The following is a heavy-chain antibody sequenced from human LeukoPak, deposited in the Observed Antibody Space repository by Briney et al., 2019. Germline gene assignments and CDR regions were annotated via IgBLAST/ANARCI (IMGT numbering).Heavy chain of an antibody. CDR3: ARGGYSGSYYRFS. CDR2: TSKDGSDT. Sequence: PGGSLRLSCAVSGFTLSDSWMHWVRQAPGKGPEWLSRTSKDGSDTVYADSAKGRLTASRDNAKNTVYLELTNLRPDDTALYYCARGGYSGSYYRFSWGRGTLVTVAS. CDR1: GFTLSDSW. D-gene: IGHD6-25*01. V-gene: IGHV3-74*01. J-gene: IGHJ4*02.